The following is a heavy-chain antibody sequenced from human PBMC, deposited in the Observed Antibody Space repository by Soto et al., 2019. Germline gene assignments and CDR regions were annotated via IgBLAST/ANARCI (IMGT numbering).Heavy chain of an antibody. CDR3: ARAGLRRELLWSGEDYWFDP. V-gene: IGHV4-31*03. Sequence: SETLSLTCTVSGGSISSGGYYWSWIRQHPGKGLEWIGYIYYSGSTYYNPSLKSRVTISVDTSKNQFSLKLSSVTAADTAVYYCARAGLRRELLWSGEDYWFDPWGQGTLVTVSS. CDR2: IYYSGST. CDR1: GGSISSGGYY. J-gene: IGHJ5*02. D-gene: IGHD3-10*01.